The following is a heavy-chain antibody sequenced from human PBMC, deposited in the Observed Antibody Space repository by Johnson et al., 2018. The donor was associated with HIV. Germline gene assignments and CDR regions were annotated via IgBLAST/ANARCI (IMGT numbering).Heavy chain of an antibody. D-gene: IGHD3-10*01. CDR2: ITWNGGNT. V-gene: IGHV3-20*04. CDR1: GFIFDDYG. Sequence: VQLVECGGGVLRPGASLRLSCEGFGFIFDDYGLNWVRQGPGKGLEWVSGITWNGGNTNYADSVKGRFTISRDNAKHSLFLQMNSLRAEDTAVYYCARDLGYYYGSGSYYRDAFDIWGQGTMVTVSS. J-gene: IGHJ3*02. CDR3: ARDLGYYYGSGSYYRDAFDI.